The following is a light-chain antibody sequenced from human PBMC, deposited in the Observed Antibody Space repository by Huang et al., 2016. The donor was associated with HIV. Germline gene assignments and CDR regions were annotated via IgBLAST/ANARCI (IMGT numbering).Light chain of an antibody. Sequence: EIVMTQSPATLSVSPGERATLSCRASQSVSNYLAWYQQKPGQAPRLLIYDAATGATGIPARFSGSGSGTEFTVTISSLQSEDSAVYYCQQYNDWPLTFGGGTKVEIK. CDR3: QQYNDWPLT. CDR2: DAA. J-gene: IGKJ4*01. V-gene: IGKV3-15*01. CDR1: QSVSNY.